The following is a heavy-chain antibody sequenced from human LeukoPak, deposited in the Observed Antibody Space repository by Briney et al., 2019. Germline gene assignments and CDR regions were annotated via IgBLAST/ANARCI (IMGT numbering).Heavy chain of an antibody. D-gene: IGHD5-12*01. Sequence: ASVKVSCKASGYTFTDLDINWVRQAPGQGLEWMGWMNPKNGNTGCAQTFQNRVSMTSDTSKRTAYMELRRLTSADTAVYYCARPNAVKIVATCFDYWGQGTLVTVSS. CDR3: ARPNAVKIVATCFDY. J-gene: IGHJ4*02. CDR2: MNPKNGNT. V-gene: IGHV1-8*01. CDR1: GYTFTDLD.